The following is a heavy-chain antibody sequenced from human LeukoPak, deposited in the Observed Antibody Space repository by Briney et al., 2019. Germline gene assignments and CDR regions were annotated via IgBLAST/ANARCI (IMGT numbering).Heavy chain of an antibody. V-gene: IGHV3-23*01. J-gene: IGHJ6*02. CDR3: AKDGAAEWLLSVIYYGMDV. D-gene: IGHD3-3*01. CDR2: ISGSGGST. CDR1: GFTVSTNY. Sequence: GGSLRLSCAASGFTVSTNYMSWVRQAPGKGLEWVSAISGSGGSTYYADSVKGRFTISRDNSKNTLYLQMNSLRAEDTAVYYCAKDGAAEWLLSVIYYGMDVWGQGTTVTVSS.